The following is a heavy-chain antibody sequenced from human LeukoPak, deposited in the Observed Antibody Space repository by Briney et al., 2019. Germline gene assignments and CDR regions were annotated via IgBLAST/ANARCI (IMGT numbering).Heavy chain of an antibody. D-gene: IGHD2-2*01. CDR1: GGSFSGYY. Sequence: SETLSLTCAVYGGSFSGYYWSWIRQPPGKGLEWIGEINHSGSTNYNPSLKSRVTISVDTSKNQFSLKLSSVTAADTAVYYCARGAIVVVPAATKYYYYYMDVWGKGTTVTVSS. CDR3: ARGAIVVVPAATKYYYYYMDV. J-gene: IGHJ6*03. V-gene: IGHV4-34*01. CDR2: INHSGST.